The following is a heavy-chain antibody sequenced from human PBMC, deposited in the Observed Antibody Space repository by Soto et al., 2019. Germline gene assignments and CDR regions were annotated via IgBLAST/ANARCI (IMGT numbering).Heavy chain of an antibody. J-gene: IGHJ6*02. CDR3: ARDAGLDLGTYCGGDCYPYYYGMDV. D-gene: IGHD2-21*02. CDR2: IYSGGST. Sequence: PGGSLRLSCAASGFTVSSNYMSWVRQAPGKGLEWVSVIYSGGSTYYADSVKGRFTISRDNSKNTLYLQMNSLRAEDTAVYYCARDAGLDLGTYCGGDCYPYYYGMDVWGQGTTVTVSS. CDR1: GFTVSSNY. V-gene: IGHV3-66*01.